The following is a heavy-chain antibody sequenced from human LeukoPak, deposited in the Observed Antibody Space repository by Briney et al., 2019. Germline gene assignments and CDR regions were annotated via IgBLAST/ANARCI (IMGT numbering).Heavy chain of an antibody. CDR3: ASVLGYSGYARGFDP. J-gene: IGHJ5*02. CDR1: GFTFSDYY. Sequence: GGSLRLSCAASGFTFSDYYMSWIRQAPGKGLEWVSYISSSGSTIYYVDSVKGRFTISRDNAKNSLYLQMNSLRAEDTAVYYCASVLGYSGYARGFDPWGQGTLVTVSS. D-gene: IGHD5-12*01. CDR2: ISSSGSTI. V-gene: IGHV3-11*04.